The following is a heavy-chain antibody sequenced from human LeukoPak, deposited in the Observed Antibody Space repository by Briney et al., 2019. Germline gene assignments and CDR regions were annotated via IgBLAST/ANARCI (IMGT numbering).Heavy chain of an antibody. D-gene: IGHD4-17*01. CDR2: ISSSSSYI. V-gene: IGHV3-21*01. CDR3: AREAYGDYVDAY. Sequence: GGSLRLSCAASGFTFSSYSMNWVRQAPGKGLEWVSSISSSSSYIYYADSVKGRFTISRDNAKNSLYLQMNSLRAEDTAVYYCAREAYGDYVDAYWGQGTLVTVSS. CDR1: GFTFSSYS. J-gene: IGHJ4*02.